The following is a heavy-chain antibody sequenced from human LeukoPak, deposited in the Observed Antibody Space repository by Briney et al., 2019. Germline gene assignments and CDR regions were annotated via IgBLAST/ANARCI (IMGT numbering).Heavy chain of an antibody. CDR3: ARDHSVLLWFGEGYFDY. Sequence: PGGSLRLSCAASGFTFSSYAMHWVRQAPGKGLEWVAVISYDGSNKYYADSVKGRFTISRDNSKNTLYLQMYSLRAEDTAVYYCARDHSVLLWFGEGYFDYWGQGTLVTVSS. J-gene: IGHJ4*02. D-gene: IGHD3-10*01. V-gene: IGHV3-30-3*01. CDR1: GFTFSSYA. CDR2: ISYDGSNK.